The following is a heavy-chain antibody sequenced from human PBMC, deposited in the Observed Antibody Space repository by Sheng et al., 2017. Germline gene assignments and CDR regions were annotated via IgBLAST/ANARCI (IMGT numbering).Heavy chain of an antibody. CDR2: INHSGST. Sequence: QVQLQQWGAGLLKPSETLSLTCAVYGGSFSGYYWSWIRQPPGKGLEWIGEINHSGSTNYNPSLKSRVTISVDTSKNQFSLKLSSVTAADTAVYYCARAVSNSSSWGAFDIWGQGTMVTVSS. CDR1: GGSFSGYY. J-gene: IGHJ3*02. CDR3: ARAVSNSSSWGAFDI. D-gene: IGHD6-13*01. V-gene: IGHV4-34*01.